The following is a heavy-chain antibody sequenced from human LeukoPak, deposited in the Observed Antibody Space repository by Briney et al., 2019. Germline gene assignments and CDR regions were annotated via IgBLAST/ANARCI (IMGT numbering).Heavy chain of an antibody. J-gene: IGHJ6*04. CDR3: AKTYGYADV. CDR2: IRYDGSNK. Sequence: PGGSLRLSCAASGFAASGFTFSTFGMHWVRQAPGKGLEWVAFIRYDGSNKYYADSVKGRFTISRDNSKNTVYLQMNSLRAEDTAIYYCAKTYGYADVWGKGTTVTISS. V-gene: IGHV3-30*02. CDR1: GFTFSTFG. D-gene: IGHD5-18*01.